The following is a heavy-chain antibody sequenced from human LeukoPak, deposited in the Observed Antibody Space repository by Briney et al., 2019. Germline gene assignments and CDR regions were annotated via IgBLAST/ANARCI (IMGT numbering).Heavy chain of an antibody. Sequence: GGFLRLSCAASGSYWMHWVRQAPGKGLVWVSHINSDGSWTSYADSVKGRFTISKDNAKNTVYLQMNNLRAEDTAVYYCVSFYETYWGRGTLVTVSS. CDR1: GSYW. V-gene: IGHV3-74*01. J-gene: IGHJ4*02. D-gene: IGHD2/OR15-2a*01. CDR2: INSDGSWT. CDR3: VSFYETY.